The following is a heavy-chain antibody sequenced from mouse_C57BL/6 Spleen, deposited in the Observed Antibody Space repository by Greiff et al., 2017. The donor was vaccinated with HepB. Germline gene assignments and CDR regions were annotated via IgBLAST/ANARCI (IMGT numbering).Heavy chain of an antibody. J-gene: IGHJ3*01. CDR3: AEGNYSAWFAY. CDR2: IYPGDGDT. Sequence: VQLQQSGPELVKPGASVKISCKASGYAFSSSWMNWVKQRPGKGLEWIGRIYPGDGDTNYNGKLKGKATLTADKSSSTAYMQLSSLTSEDSAVYFCAEGNYSAWFAYWGQGTLVTVSA. V-gene: IGHV1-82*01. CDR1: GYAFSSSW. D-gene: IGHD2-1*01.